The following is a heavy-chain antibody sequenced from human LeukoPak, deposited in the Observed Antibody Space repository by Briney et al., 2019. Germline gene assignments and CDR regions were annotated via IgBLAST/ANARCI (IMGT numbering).Heavy chain of an antibody. CDR2: INPNSGGT. J-gene: IGHJ2*01. V-gene: IGHV1-2*02. CDR3: ARHPGKVTNDWYFDL. CDR1: GYTFTGYY. D-gene: IGHD4-23*01. Sequence: ASVKVSCKAPGYTFTGYYMHWVRQAPGQGLEWMGWINPNSGGTNYAQKFQGRVTMTRDTSITTAYMELSRLSCDDTAVYYCARHPGKVTNDWYFDLWGRGTLVTVSS.